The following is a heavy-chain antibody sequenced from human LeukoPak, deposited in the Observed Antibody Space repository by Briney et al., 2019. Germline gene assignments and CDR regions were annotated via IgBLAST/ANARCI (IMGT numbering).Heavy chain of an antibody. V-gene: IGHV1-18*01. Sequence: GASVKVSCKASGYTFTSYDITWVRQAPGQGLESMGWISTSNGNTNYALKVQGRVTMTTDISTNTAYMELRSLTSDDTAVYYCARIPEQENGWGSYYNVEYFHDNWGQGTLVTVSS. CDR3: ARIPEQENGWGSYYNVEYFHDN. CDR1: GYTFTSYD. J-gene: IGHJ4*02. D-gene: IGHD3-10*01. CDR2: ISTSNGNT.